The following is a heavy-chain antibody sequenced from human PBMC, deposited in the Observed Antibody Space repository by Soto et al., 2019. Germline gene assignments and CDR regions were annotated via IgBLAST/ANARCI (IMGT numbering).Heavy chain of an antibody. V-gene: IGHV4-59*01. CDR1: GGSIGSYY. J-gene: IGHJ6*02. Sequence: SETLSLTCTVSGGSIGSYYWSWVRRPPGKGLEWIGYIDYRGTTKYNPSLRSRVTMSVDTSKSRFSLRLTSVSAADTAVYYCARDRSRVHYGMDVWGRGTTVTVSS. D-gene: IGHD3-16*02. CDR3: ARDRSRVHYGMDV. CDR2: IDYRGTT.